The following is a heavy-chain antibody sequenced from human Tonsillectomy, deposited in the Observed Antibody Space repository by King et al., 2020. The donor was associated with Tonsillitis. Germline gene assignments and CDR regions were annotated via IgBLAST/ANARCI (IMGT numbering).Heavy chain of an antibody. D-gene: IGHD3-3*01. CDR2: IYYSGST. CDR3: ARHGSITIYKSYFDY. Sequence: LQLQESGPGLVKPSETLSLTCTVSGGSISSSSYYWGWIRQPPGKGLEWIGSIYYSGSTYYNPSLKSRVTISVDTSKNQFSLKLSSVTAADTAVYYCARHGSITIYKSYFDYWGQGTLVTVSS. V-gene: IGHV4-39*01. CDR1: GGSISSSSYY. J-gene: IGHJ4*02.